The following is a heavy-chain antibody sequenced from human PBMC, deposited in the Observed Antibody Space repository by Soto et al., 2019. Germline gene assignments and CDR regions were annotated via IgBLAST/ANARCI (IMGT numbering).Heavy chain of an antibody. CDR3: ARGLGYCSGGSCYVDY. CDR1: GFTFSSYS. D-gene: IGHD2-15*01. CDR2: ISSSSSYI. J-gene: IGHJ4*02. V-gene: IGHV3-21*01. Sequence: GGSLRLSCAASGFTFSSYSMNWVRQAPGKGLEWVSSISSSSSYIYYADSVKGRFTISRDNAKNSLYLQMNSLRAEDTAVYYCARGLGYCSGGSCYVDYWGQGTLVTVSS.